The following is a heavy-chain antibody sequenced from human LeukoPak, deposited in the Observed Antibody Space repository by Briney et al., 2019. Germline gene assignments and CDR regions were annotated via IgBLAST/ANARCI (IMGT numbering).Heavy chain of an antibody. Sequence: SETLSLTCTVSGGSISSSSYYWGWIRQPPGKGLEWIGSIYYTGSNYYNPSLRSRVTMSVDTSKNQFSLKLSSVTAADTALYYCARLFYYGSGSYRNLNWFDPWGQGTLVTVSS. CDR1: GGSISSSSYY. CDR3: ARLFYYGSGSYRNLNWFDP. J-gene: IGHJ5*02. D-gene: IGHD3-10*01. CDR2: IYYTGSN. V-gene: IGHV4-39*01.